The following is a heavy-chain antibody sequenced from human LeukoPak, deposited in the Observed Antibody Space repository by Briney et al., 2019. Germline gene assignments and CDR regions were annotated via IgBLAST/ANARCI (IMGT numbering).Heavy chain of an antibody. J-gene: IGHJ4*02. D-gene: IGHD3-16*01. CDR1: GFTFSSYS. CDR2: ISSSSSYI. Sequence: GGSLRLSCAASGFTFSSYSMNWVRQAPGKGLEWVSSISSSSSYIYYADSVKGRFTLSRDHSRNTVYLHLNNLRVEDTAVYYCAKASWVSSADAVLWGQGTVVTVS. CDR3: AKASWVSSADAVL. V-gene: IGHV3-21*04.